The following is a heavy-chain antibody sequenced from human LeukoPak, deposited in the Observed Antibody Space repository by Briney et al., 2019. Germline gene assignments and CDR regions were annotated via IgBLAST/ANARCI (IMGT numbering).Heavy chain of an antibody. D-gene: IGHD5-18*01. J-gene: IGHJ4*02. Sequence: PGGSLGLSCAASGFTFSSYSMNWVRQAPGKGLEWVSSISSSSSYIYYADSVKGRFTISRDNAKNSLYLQMNSLRAEDTAVYYCARDPLSRGYSYGYFGYWGQGTLVTVSS. V-gene: IGHV3-21*01. CDR3: ARDPLSRGYSYGYFGY. CDR2: ISSSSSYI. CDR1: GFTFSSYS.